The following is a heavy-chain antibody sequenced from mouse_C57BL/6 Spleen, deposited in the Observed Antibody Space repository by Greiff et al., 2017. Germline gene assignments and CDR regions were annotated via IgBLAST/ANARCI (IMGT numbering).Heavy chain of an antibody. CDR3: ARKESYGSFAY. V-gene: IGHV1-18*01. J-gene: IGHJ3*01. CDR2: INPNNGGT. D-gene: IGHD2-2*01. Sequence: VQLQQSGPELVKPWASVKIPCKASGYTFTGYNMDWVKQSHGESLEWIGDINPNNGGTIYNQKFKGKATLTVDKSYNTAYMDLRRLTSEDTAVYYCARKESYGSFAYWGQGTLVTVSA. CDR1: GYTFTGYN.